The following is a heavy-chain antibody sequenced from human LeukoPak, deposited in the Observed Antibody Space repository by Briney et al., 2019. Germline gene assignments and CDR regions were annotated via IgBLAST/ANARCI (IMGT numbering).Heavy chain of an antibody. Sequence: GRSLRLSCAASGFTFSNYGMHWVRQAPGKGLEWVAVVSYGGTNKYYADSVKGRFTISRDNAKNSLYLQMNSLRAEDTAVYYCASWDYDSLRPPMDVWGQGTTVTVSS. J-gene: IGHJ6*02. CDR2: VSYGGTNK. D-gene: IGHD3-22*01. CDR1: GFTFSNYG. CDR3: ASWDYDSLRPPMDV. V-gene: IGHV3-30*03.